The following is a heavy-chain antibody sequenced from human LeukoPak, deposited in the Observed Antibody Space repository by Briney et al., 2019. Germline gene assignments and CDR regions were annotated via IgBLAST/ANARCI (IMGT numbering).Heavy chain of an antibody. V-gene: IGHV3-7*01. CDR3: ARDSQGDDYFLVSTY. CDR2: IKQDGSEK. J-gene: IGHJ4*02. D-gene: IGHD5-12*01. Sequence: PGGSLRLCCAASGFTFSSYWMSWVRQAPGKGLEWVANIKQDGSEKYYVDSVKGRFTISRDNAKNSLYLQMNSLRAEDTAVYYCARDSQGDDYFLVSTYWGQGTLVTVSS. CDR1: GFTFSSYW.